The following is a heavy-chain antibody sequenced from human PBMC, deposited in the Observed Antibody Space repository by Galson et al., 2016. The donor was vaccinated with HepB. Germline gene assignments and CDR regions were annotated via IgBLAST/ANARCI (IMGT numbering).Heavy chain of an antibody. V-gene: IGHV2-5*02. J-gene: IGHJ5*02. CDR3: AHTTGAGFWRGYYLNWFDP. Sequence: PALVKPTQTLTLTCTFPGFSLSTSGVGVGWFRQPPGRALQWLALIFWDDDEHYSPSLRSRLTITKDTSKNQVVLTMTNMGPVDTATYYCAHTTGAGFWRGYYLNWFDPWGQGTLVTVSS. CDR2: IFWDDDE. D-gene: IGHD3-3*01. CDR1: GFSLSTSGVG.